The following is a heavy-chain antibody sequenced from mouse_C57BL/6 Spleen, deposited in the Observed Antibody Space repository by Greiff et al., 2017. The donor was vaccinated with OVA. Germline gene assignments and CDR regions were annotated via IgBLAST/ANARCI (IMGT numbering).Heavy chain of an antibody. V-gene: IGHV14-2*01. CDR2: IDPEDGEN. D-gene: IGHD2-4*01. CDR3: ARSGDYDFFAY. Sequence: VQLQQSGAELVKPGASVKLSCTASGFNIKDYYMHWVKQRTEQGLEWIGRIDPEDGENKYAPKFQGKATITADTSSNTAYLQLSSLTSEDTAVYYCARSGDYDFFAYWGQGTLVTVSA. CDR1: GFNIKDYY. J-gene: IGHJ3*01.